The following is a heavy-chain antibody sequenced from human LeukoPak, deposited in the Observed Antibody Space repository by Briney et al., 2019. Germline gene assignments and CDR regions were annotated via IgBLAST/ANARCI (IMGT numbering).Heavy chain of an antibody. Sequence: GESLKISCKGSGYSFSTYWIAWVRQMPGKGLEWMGIIYPGDSDTRYSPSFQGQVTISVDTSICTAYLQWSSLKASDTAMYYCARHLNWFDPWGQGTLVTVSS. V-gene: IGHV5-51*01. J-gene: IGHJ5*02. CDR2: IYPGDSDT. CDR1: GYSFSTYW. CDR3: ARHLNWFDP.